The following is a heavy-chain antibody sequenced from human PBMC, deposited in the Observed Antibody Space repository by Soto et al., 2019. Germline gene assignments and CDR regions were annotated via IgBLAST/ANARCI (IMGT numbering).Heavy chain of an antibody. D-gene: IGHD2-2*01. CDR2: ISYDGSHK. J-gene: IGHJ4*02. Sequence: HVQLVESGGGVVQPGRSLRLSCAVSGFNFSSYGRHWVRQAPGKGLEWVAVISYDGSHKASADSVKGRFSISRDNSKNTLFLQMNSLRVEDTAVYYCAKDLGKTSSWPADWGQGTLVTVSS. CDR1: GFNFSSYG. CDR3: AKDLGKTSSWPAD. V-gene: IGHV3-30*18.